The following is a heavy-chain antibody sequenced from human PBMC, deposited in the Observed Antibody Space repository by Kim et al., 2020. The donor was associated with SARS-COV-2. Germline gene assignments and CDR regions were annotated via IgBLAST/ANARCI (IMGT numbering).Heavy chain of an antibody. Sequence: SETLSLTCAVYGGSFSGYYWSWIRQPPGKGLEWIGEINHSGSTNYNPSLKSRVTISVDTSKNQFSLKLSSVTAADTAVYYCAREASRLDYWGQGTLVTVSS. CDR2: INHSGST. V-gene: IGHV4-34*01. D-gene: IGHD3-16*01. J-gene: IGHJ4*02. CDR3: AREASRLDY. CDR1: GGSFSGYY.